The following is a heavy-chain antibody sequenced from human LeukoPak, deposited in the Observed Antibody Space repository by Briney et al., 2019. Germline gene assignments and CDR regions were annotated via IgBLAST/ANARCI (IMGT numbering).Heavy chain of an antibody. Sequence: ASVKVSGKASGYSFTSYDIDWVRQAAGQGLEWMGWMNPTSGNTVYAQKFQGRVSMTRDTSMTTAYMELFSLKPEDTALYFCAREIRGYYYLDVWGTGTTVTVSS. CDR2: MNPTSGNT. CDR3: AREIRGYYYLDV. J-gene: IGHJ6*03. CDR1: GYSFTSYD. V-gene: IGHV1-8*01.